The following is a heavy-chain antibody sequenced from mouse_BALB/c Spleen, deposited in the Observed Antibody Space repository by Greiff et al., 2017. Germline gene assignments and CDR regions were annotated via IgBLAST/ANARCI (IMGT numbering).Heavy chain of an antibody. J-gene: IGHJ2*01. V-gene: IGHV1S127*01. CDR3: TKLGRYFDY. D-gene: IGHD4-1*01. CDR1: GYTFTSYW. Sequence: QVQLQQPGAELVKPGASVKMSCKASGYTFTSYWMHWVKQRPGQGLEWIGTIDPSDSYTSYNQKFKGKATLTVDTSSSTAYMQLSSLTSEDSAVYYCTKLGRYFDYWGQGTTLTVSS. CDR2: IDPSDSYT.